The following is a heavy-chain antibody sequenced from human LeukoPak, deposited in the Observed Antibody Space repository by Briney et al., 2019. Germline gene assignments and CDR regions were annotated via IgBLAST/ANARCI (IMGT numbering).Heavy chain of an antibody. CDR3: ARGPSEVVAATLYYYGMDV. CDR1: GYTFTSYD. Sequence: ASVKVSCKASGYTFTSYDINWVRQATGQGLEWMGWMNPNSGNTGYAQKFQGRVTMTRNTSISTAYMELSSLRSEDTAVYYCARGPSEVVAATLYYYGMDVWGQGTTVTVSS. D-gene: IGHD2-15*01. CDR2: MNPNSGNT. V-gene: IGHV1-8*01. J-gene: IGHJ6*02.